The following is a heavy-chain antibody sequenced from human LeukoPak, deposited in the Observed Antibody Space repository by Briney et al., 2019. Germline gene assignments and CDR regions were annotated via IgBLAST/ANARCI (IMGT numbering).Heavy chain of an antibody. CDR3: ARVDGYYYYYMDV. V-gene: IGHV3-53*01. J-gene: IGHJ6*03. CDR1: GFTVSSNY. CDR2: IYSGGST. D-gene: IGHD5-24*01. Sequence: GGSLRLSCAASGFTVSSNYMSWVRQAPGKGLEWVSVIYSGGSTYYADSVKGRFTISRDNSKNTLYLQMNSLRAEDSAVYYCARVDGYYYYYMDVWGKGTTVTVSS.